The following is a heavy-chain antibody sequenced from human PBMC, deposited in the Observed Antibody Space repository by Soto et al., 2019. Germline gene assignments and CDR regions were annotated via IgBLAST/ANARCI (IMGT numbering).Heavy chain of an antibody. CDR2: TNSDGSTT. J-gene: IGHJ4*02. CDR3: GGVAQGMYHSDY. Sequence: EVQLVESGGGLVQPGGSLRLSCAASGFTFSSYWMHWVRQAPGKGLVWVSRTNSDGSTTSYADSVKGRFTISRDNAKNTLYLPMNSLRAEDTAVYYCGGVAQGMYHSDYWGQGTLVTVSS. CDR1: GFTFSSYW. D-gene: IGHD2-2*01. V-gene: IGHV3-74*01.